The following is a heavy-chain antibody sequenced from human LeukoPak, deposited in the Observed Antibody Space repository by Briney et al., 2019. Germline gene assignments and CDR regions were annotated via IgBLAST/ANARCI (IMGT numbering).Heavy chain of an antibody. D-gene: IGHD2-2*02. V-gene: IGHV3-30*01. CDR1: GFTFSSYA. CDR3: ARDAGYCSSTSCYTVAYFQH. CDR2: ISYDGSNK. Sequence: GGSLRLSCAASGFTFSSYAMHWVRQAPGKGLECVAVISYDGSNKYYADSVKGRFTISRDNSKNTLYLQMNSLRAEDTAVYYCARDAGYCSSTSCYTVAYFQHWGQGTLVTVSS. J-gene: IGHJ1*01.